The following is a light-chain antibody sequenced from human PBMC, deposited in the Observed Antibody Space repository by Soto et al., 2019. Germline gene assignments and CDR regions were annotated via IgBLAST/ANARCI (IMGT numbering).Light chain of an antibody. CDR1: SSNIESNY. J-gene: IGLJ1*01. V-gene: IGLV1-47*01. CDR3: AAWDDSLSGYV. CDR2: RNS. Sequence: QSVLTQPPSASGTPGQKVTISCSGSSSNIESNYVYWYQHLPGTAPKLLIYRNSQRPSGVPDRFSGSKSGTSAFLAISGLRSEDEADYYCAAWDDSLSGYVFGTGTKVTVL.